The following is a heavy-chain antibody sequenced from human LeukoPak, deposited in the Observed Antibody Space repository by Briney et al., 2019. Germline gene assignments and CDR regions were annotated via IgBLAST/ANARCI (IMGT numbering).Heavy chain of an antibody. CDR3: ARDQGGSYGGYFQH. CDR2: ISSNGGST. J-gene: IGHJ1*01. V-gene: IGHV3-64*01. Sequence: GGSLRLSCAASGFTLSSYAMYWVRQAPGKRLEYVPGISSNGGSTYYANSVKGRFTISRDNSKNTLCLQMGSLRAEDMAVYYCARDQGGSYGGYFQHGGQGTLVTVSS. D-gene: IGHD1-26*01. CDR1: GFTLSSYA.